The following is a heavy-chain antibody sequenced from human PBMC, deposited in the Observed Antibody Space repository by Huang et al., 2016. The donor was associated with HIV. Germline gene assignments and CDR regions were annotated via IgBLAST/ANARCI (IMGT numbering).Heavy chain of an antibody. Sequence: QVQLVQSGAEVKKPGSSVKVSCKASGGSFRNFAIGWVRQSPGQGLEWMGGINPTLGTANDAQKCQCRVTIIADESTSTAYMELSSLRSEDTAVYYCATVDYYDTSGPQRGYFDNWGQGTLVTVSS. J-gene: IGHJ4*02. D-gene: IGHD3-22*01. CDR3: ATVDYYDTSGPQRGYFDN. CDR1: GGSFRNFA. V-gene: IGHV1-69*01. CDR2: INPTLGTA.